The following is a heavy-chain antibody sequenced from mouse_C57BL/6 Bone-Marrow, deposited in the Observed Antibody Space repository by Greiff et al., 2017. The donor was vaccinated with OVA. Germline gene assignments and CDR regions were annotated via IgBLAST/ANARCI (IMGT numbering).Heavy chain of an antibody. CDR3: ARKLGLGNY. D-gene: IGHD4-1*01. V-gene: IGHV1-64*01. Sequence: VRLQQPGAELVKPGASVKLSCKASGYTFPSYWMPWVKQRPGQGLEWIGMIHPNSGSTNYNEKFKSKATLTVDKSSSTAYMQLSSLTSEDSAVYYCARKLGLGNYWGQGTTLTVSS. CDR1: GYTFPSYW. J-gene: IGHJ2*01. CDR2: IHPNSGST.